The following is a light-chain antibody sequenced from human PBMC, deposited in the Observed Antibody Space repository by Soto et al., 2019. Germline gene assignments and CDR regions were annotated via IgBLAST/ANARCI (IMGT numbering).Light chain of an antibody. V-gene: IGLV2-14*02. J-gene: IGLJ1*01. CDR2: EGT. CDR3: SSYTSSSPYV. CDR1: TSDVGGYNL. Sequence: QSALTQPASVSGSPGQSITISCSGTTSDVGGYNLVSWYQQHTAKAPKLLIYEGTQRPSGVSSRFSGSKSGNTASLTISGLQAEDEADYYCSSYTSSSPYVFGTGTKVTVL.